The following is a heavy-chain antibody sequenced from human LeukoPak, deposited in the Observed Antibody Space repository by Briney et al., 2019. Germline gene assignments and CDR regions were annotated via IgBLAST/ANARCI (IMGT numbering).Heavy chain of an antibody. D-gene: IGHD5-18*01. Sequence: ASVKVSCKASGYTFTSYYMHWVRQAPGQGLEWMGIINPSGGSTSYAQKFQGRVTLTRDTSTSTVYMELSSLRSEDTAVYYCARHEVDTAMVTAHYYYYMDVWGKGTTVTVSS. J-gene: IGHJ6*03. CDR3: ARHEVDTAMVTAHYYYYMDV. CDR1: GYTFTSYY. CDR2: INPSGGST. V-gene: IGHV1-46*03.